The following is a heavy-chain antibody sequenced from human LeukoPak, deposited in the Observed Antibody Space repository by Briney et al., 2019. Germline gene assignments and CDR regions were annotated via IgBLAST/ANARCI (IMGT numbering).Heavy chain of an antibody. CDR1: GFTFSSYG. J-gene: IGHJ4*02. Sequence: GGSLRLSCAASGFTFSSYGMHWVRQAPGKGLEWVAVISYDGSNKYYADSVKGRFTISRDNSKNTLYLQMNNLRAEDTAVYYCAKDFPCSGGSCYSSGFDYWGQGTLVTVSS. V-gene: IGHV3-30*18. CDR3: AKDFPCSGGSCYSSGFDY. CDR2: ISYDGSNK. D-gene: IGHD2-15*01.